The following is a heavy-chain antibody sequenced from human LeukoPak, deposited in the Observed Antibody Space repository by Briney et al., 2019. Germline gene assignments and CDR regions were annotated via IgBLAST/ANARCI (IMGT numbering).Heavy chain of an antibody. Sequence: GGSLRLSCAASGFTFSSYSMNWVRQAPGKGLEWVSSISSSSSYIYYADSVKGRFTISRDSAKNSLYLQMNSLRAEDTAVYYCARAHSDIVVVPAGYWGQGTLVTVSS. CDR1: GFTFSSYS. J-gene: IGHJ4*02. CDR3: ARAHSDIVVVPAGY. D-gene: IGHD2-2*01. V-gene: IGHV3-21*01. CDR2: ISSSSSYI.